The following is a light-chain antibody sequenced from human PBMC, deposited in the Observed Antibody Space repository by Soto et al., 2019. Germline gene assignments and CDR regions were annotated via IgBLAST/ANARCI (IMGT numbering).Light chain of an antibody. J-gene: IGLJ1*01. V-gene: IGLV1-40*01. Sequence: QSVLTQPPAVSRAPGQRVTISCTGSSSNIGAGYDVHWYQQLPGTAPKLLIYGNSNRPSGVPDRFSGSKSGTSASLAITGLQAEDEADYYCQSYDSSLSGYVFGTGTKVTXL. CDR2: GNS. CDR1: SSNIGAGYD. CDR3: QSYDSSLSGYV.